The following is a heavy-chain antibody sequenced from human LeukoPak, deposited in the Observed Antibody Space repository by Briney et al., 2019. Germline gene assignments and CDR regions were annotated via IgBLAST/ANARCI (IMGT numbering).Heavy chain of an antibody. CDR2: INPNSGGT. CDR3: ARARNYCSGGSCYYFDY. CDR1: GYTFTGYY. D-gene: IGHD2-15*01. Sequence: ASVKVSCKASGYTFTGYYMHWVRQAPGQGLEWMGRINPNSGGTNYAQKFQGRVTMTRDTSISTAYVELSRLRSDDTAVYYCARARNYCSGGSCYYFDYWGQGTLVTVSS. J-gene: IGHJ4*02. V-gene: IGHV1-2*06.